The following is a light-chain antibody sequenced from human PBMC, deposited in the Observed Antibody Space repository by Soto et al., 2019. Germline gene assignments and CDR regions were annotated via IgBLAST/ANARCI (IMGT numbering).Light chain of an antibody. J-gene: IGKJ5*01. V-gene: IGKV3-20*01. CDR2: GAS. CDR3: QQYGSFSIT. Sequence: ENVLTQSPGTLSLSPGGRATLSCRASQSVSSTYLAWYQQKPGQAPRLLIYGASSRATGIPDRFSGSGSGTDFTLTIRRLEPEDFAVYYCQQYGSFSITFGQGARLEIK. CDR1: QSVSSTY.